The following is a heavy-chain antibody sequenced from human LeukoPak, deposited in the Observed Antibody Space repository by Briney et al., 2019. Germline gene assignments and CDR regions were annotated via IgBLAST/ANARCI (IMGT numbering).Heavy chain of an antibody. V-gene: IGHV3-15*01. J-gene: IGHJ4*02. CDR2: IKGKTEGDTI. CDR1: GFTFSSAW. CDR3: MTRHYYDSPFDY. D-gene: IGHD3-22*01. Sequence: GESLRLSCAASGFTFSSAWVSWVRQAPGKGLEWVGRIKGKTEGDTIDYAAPVKGRFTTSRDDSKNMLYLQMSSLKTEDTALYYCMTRHYYDSPFDYWGQGTLVTVSS.